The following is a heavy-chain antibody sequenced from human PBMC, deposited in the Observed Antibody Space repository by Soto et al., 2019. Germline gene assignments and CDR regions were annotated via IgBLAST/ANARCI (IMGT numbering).Heavy chain of an antibody. V-gene: IGHV3-30*18. Sequence: QVQLVESGGGVVQPGRSLRLSCAASGFTFSSYGMHWVRQAPGKGLEWVAVISYDGSNKYYADSVKGRFTISRDNSKNTLYLQMNSLRAEDTAVYYCAKPRLGGRGWFDPWGQGTLVTVSS. CDR1: GFTFSSYG. CDR2: ISYDGSNK. CDR3: AKPRLGGRGWFDP. D-gene: IGHD3-16*01. J-gene: IGHJ5*02.